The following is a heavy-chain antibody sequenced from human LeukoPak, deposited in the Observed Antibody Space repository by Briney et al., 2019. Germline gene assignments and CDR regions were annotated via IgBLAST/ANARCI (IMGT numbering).Heavy chain of an antibody. CDR2: INSDGRST. Sequence: GGSLRLSCAASGFTFSSYWVHWVRQAPGKGRVWVSPINSDGRSTSYADSVKGRFTISTDNDKNTLSLQMNSLRAEDTAVYYCARVGGSNAFDIWGQGTRVIVSS. D-gene: IGHD1-26*01. CDR3: ARVGGSNAFDI. CDR1: GFTFSSYW. J-gene: IGHJ3*02. V-gene: IGHV3-74*01.